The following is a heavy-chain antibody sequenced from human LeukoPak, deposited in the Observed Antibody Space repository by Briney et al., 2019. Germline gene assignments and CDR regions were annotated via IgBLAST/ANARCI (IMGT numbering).Heavy chain of an antibody. CDR3: ARSGGRFFDY. V-gene: IGHV3-74*01. Sequence: GGSLRLSCAASGFTFCNYWMDWVRQAPGKRLVWVSRINSDGSSTSYADSVKGRFTISRDTAKNTLYLQMNSLRAEDTAVYFCARSGGRFFDYWGQGTLVTVSS. CDR1: GFTFCNYW. CDR2: INSDGSST. J-gene: IGHJ4*02. D-gene: IGHD1-26*01.